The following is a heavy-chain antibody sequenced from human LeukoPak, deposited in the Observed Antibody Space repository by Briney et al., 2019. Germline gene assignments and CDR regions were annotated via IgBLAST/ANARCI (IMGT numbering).Heavy chain of an antibody. CDR1: GGSISSSSYY. D-gene: IGHD3-9*01. CDR3: ASMEPDYDILTGYYTH. CDR2: IYYSGST. V-gene: IGHV4-39*01. J-gene: IGHJ4*02. Sequence: SETLSLTCTVSGGSISSSSYYWGWIRQPPGKGLERIGSIYYSGSTYYNPSLKSRVTISVDTSKNQFSLKLSSVTAADTAVYYCASMEPDYDILTGYYTHWGQGTLVTVSS.